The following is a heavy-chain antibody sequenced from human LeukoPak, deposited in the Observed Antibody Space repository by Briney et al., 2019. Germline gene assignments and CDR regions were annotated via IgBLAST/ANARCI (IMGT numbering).Heavy chain of an antibody. CDR3: AGLIAARPLGHYYYYMDV. J-gene: IGHJ6*03. CDR2: IYTSGRT. V-gene: IGHV4-4*07. D-gene: IGHD6-6*01. CDR1: GGSISSYY. Sequence: SETLSLTCAVPGGSISSYYWSWIRQPAGKGLEWIGRIYTSGRTNYNPSLKSRVTMSVDTSKNQSSLKLRSVTAADTAVYYCAGLIAARPLGHYYYYMDVWGKGTTVTVSS.